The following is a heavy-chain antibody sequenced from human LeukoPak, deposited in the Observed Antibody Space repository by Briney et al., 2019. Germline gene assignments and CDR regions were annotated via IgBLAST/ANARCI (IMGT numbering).Heavy chain of an antibody. CDR1: GFTFSSYG. Sequence: GSLRLSCAASGFTFSSYGMHWVRQAPGKGLEWVAVISYDGSNKYYADSVKGRFTISRDNSKNTLYLQMNSLRAEDTAVYYCARDGSPTYYYDSSGFYWGQGTLVTVSS. CDR2: ISYDGSNK. J-gene: IGHJ4*02. V-gene: IGHV3-30*03. D-gene: IGHD3-22*01. CDR3: ARDGSPTYYYDSSGFY.